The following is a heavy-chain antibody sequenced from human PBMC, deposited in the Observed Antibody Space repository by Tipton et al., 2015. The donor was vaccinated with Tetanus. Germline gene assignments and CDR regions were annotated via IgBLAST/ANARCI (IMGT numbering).Heavy chain of an antibody. V-gene: IGHV3-7*01. CDR1: GFTLSSYW. CDR2: IKEDGSEK. D-gene: IGHD6-13*01. CDR3: VRGPHRAAPDAY. Sequence: SLRLSCAASGFTLSSYWMAWVRQVPGKGLEWVANIKEDGSEKFYVDSVKGRFTFSRDNGKNSLYLQMNSLRVEDTAVYYCVRGPHRAAPDAYWGQGTLVAVSS. J-gene: IGHJ4*02.